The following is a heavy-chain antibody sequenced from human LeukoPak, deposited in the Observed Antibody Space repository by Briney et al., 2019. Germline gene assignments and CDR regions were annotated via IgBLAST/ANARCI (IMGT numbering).Heavy chain of an antibody. D-gene: IGHD3-22*01. CDR2: INPSGGST. Sequence: ASVKVSFKASGYTFTSYYMHWVRQAPGQGLEWMGVINPSGGSTTYAEKFQGRVTMTRDTSRSTVYMELSSLRSEDTAVYYCARPFDSSAYFFQPFDSWGQGALVIVSS. J-gene: IGHJ4*02. CDR3: ARPFDSSAYFFQPFDS. CDR1: GYTFTSYY. V-gene: IGHV1-46*01.